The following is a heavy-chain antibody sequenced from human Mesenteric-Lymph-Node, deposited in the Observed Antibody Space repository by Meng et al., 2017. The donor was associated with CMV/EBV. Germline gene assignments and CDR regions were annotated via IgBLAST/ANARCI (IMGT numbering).Heavy chain of an antibody. D-gene: IGHD1-26*01. CDR1: GYTFTGYY. Sequence: ASVKVSCKASGYTFTGYYMHWVRQAPGQGLEWMGWINPRSGGTNYAQKFQGRVTMTTDTSISAAYMELSSLRSDDTAVYYCARDLNPATLWFGLDVWGQGTMVTVSS. J-gene: IGHJ3*01. CDR3: ARDLNPATLWFGLDV. V-gene: IGHV1-2*02. CDR2: INPRSGGT.